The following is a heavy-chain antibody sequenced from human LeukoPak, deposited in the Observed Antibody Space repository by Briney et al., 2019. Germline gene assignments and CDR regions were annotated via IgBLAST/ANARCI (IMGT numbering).Heavy chain of an antibody. J-gene: IGHJ5*02. CDR3: ARGENFKDYYGSGSYYNGLFDP. Sequence: PGGSLRLSCAASGFTFSSYEMNWGRQAPGKGLEWVSYISSSGSAIYYADSVKGRFTISRDNAKNSLYLQMNSLRAEDTAVYYCARGENFKDYYGSGSYYNGLFDPWGQGTLVTVSS. CDR2: ISSSGSAI. CDR1: GFTFSSYE. V-gene: IGHV3-48*03. D-gene: IGHD3-10*01.